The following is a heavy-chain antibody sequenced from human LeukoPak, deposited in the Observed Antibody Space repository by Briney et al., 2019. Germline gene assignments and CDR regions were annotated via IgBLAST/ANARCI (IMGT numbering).Heavy chain of an antibody. J-gene: IGHJ4*02. D-gene: IGHD6-19*01. Sequence: PGGSLRLSCAASGFTFSSYAMSWVRQAPGPGLDWVSAISGSGGSTYYADSVKGRFTISRDNSKNTLYLQMNSLRAEDTAVYYCAKRSQWLVSPPDYWGQGTLVTVSS. V-gene: IGHV3-23*01. CDR2: ISGSGGST. CDR1: GFTFSSYA. CDR3: AKRSQWLVSPPDY.